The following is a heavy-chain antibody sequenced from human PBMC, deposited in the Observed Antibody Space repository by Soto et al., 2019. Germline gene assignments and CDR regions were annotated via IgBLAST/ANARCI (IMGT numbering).Heavy chain of an antibody. J-gene: IGHJ6*04. CDR3: ARRIKYYYAIDV. Sequence: SETLSLTCTVSDGSITRTSYYWGWIRQSPGKGLEWIGSIYDSGSTNYNPSLKSRVTISIDTSKNQFSLKLSSVTAADTAVYYCARRIKYYYAIDVWGTGTTVTVSS. CDR2: IYDSGST. D-gene: IGHD2-15*01. CDR1: DGSITRTSYY. V-gene: IGHV4-39*01.